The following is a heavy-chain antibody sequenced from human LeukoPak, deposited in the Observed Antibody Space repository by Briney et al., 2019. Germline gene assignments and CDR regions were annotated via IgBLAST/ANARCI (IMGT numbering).Heavy chain of an antibody. CDR3: ARGRSGYPAMVDY. J-gene: IGHJ4*02. V-gene: IGHV4-59*01. CDR1: GGSISGYY. D-gene: IGHD3-22*01. CDR2: IYYSGST. Sequence: SETLSLTCTVSGGSISGYYWSCIRQPPGKELEWIGYIYYSGSTNYNPSLKSRVTISVDMSKNQFSLKLSSVTAADTAVYYCARGRSGYPAMVDYWGQGTLVTVSS.